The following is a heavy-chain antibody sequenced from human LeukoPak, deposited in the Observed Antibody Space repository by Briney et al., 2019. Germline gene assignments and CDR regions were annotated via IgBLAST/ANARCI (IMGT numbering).Heavy chain of an antibody. Sequence: PSETLSLTCAVYRGSFSGYYWSWIRQPPGKGLEWIGEINHSGSTNYNPSLKSRVTVSVDTSKNQFSLKLSSVTAADTAVYYCAREPGLSEQGFDYWGQGTLVTVSS. CDR3: AREPGLSEQGFDY. D-gene: IGHD1/OR15-1a*01. J-gene: IGHJ4*02. CDR1: RGSFSGYY. V-gene: IGHV4-34*01. CDR2: INHSGST.